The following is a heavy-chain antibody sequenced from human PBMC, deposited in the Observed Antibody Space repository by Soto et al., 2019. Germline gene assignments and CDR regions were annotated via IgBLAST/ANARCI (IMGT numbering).Heavy chain of an antibody. J-gene: IGHJ6*03. Sequence: PGGSLRLSCAASGFTFSDYYMSWIRQAPGKGLEWVSYISSSGSTIYYADSVKGRFTISRDNAKNSLYLQMNSLRAEDTAVYYCARDHEIRFLEWLLLDYYYYMDVWGKGTTVTVSS. D-gene: IGHD3-3*01. CDR3: ARDHEIRFLEWLLLDYYYYMDV. CDR1: GFTFSDYY. V-gene: IGHV3-11*01. CDR2: ISSSGSTI.